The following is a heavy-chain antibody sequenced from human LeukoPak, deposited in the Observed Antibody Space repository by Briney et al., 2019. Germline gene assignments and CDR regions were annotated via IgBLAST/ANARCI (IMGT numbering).Heavy chain of an antibody. CDR1: GYTFSSHY. J-gene: IGHJ4*02. CDR2: INPNSGGT. V-gene: IGHV1-2*02. D-gene: IGHD5-12*01. Sequence: ASVKVSFKASGYTFSSHYVHWVRQAPGQGLEWMGWINPNSGGTNYAQKFQGRVTMTRDTSISTAYMELSRLRSDDTAVYYCARWEGYSGYDYFDYWGQGTLVTVSS. CDR3: ARWEGYSGYDYFDY.